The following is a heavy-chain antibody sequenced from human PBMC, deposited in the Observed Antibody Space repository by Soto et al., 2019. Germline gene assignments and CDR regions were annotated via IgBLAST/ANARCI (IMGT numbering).Heavy chain of an antibody. CDR3: ASTPVTGRYSYYGMDT. Sequence: RASVKVSCKTGSFYAVSWVRQAPGQGLEWMGGLIPVFDTPSFAQKFQGRINITADESKSTAYMELSSLTSEDTALYYCASTPVTGRYSYYGMDTWDQGIAVTVSS. J-gene: IGHJ6*02. CDR1: SFYA. CDR2: LIPVFDTP. D-gene: IGHD4-4*01. V-gene: IGHV1-69*13.